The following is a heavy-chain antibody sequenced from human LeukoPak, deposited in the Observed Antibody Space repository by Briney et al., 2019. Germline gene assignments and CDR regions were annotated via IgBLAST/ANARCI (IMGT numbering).Heavy chain of an antibody. CDR1: GLTFSSYG. J-gene: IGHJ4*02. V-gene: IGHV3-33*01. D-gene: IGHD6-13*01. Sequence: GGSLRLSCAASGLTFSSYGMHWVRQAPGKGLEWVAVIWYDGSNKYYADSVKGRFTISRDNSKNTLYMQMNSPRAEDTAVYYCARVLGSPRGSSWYSGGRHTRTDYWGQGALVTVSS. CDR3: ARVLGSPRGSSWYSGGRHTRTDY. CDR2: IWYDGSNK.